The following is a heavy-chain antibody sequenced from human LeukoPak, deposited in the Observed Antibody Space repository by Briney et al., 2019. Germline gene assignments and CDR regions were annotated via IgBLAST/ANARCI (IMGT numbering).Heavy chain of an antibody. J-gene: IGHJ3*02. V-gene: IGHV4-61*02. CDR3: ARYSVRGVIGDAFDI. CDR1: GGSISSGSYY. CDR2: IYTSGST. Sequence: SETLSLTCTVSGGSISSGSYYWSWIRQPAGKGLEWIGRIYTSGSTNYNPSLKSRVTMSVDTSKNQFSLKLSSVTAADTAVYYCARYSVRGVIGDAFDIWGQGTMVTVSS. D-gene: IGHD3-10*01.